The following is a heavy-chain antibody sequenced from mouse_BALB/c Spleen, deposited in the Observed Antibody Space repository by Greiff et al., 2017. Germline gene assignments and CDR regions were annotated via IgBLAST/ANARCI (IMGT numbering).Heavy chain of an antibody. V-gene: IGHV5-9-3*01. CDR2: ISSGGSYT. CDR3: ARHEDFLYAMDY. Sequence: EVMLVESGGGLVQPGGSLKLSCAASGFTFSSYAMSWVRQTPEKRLEWVATISSGGSYTYYPESVKGRFTISRDNAKNTLYLQMSSLRSEDTAMYYCARHEDFLYAMDYWGQGTSVTVSS. CDR1: GFTFSSYA. J-gene: IGHJ4*01.